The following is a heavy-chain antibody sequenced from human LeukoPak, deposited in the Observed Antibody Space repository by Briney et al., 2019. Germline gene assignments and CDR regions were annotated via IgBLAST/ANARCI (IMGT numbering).Heavy chain of an antibody. V-gene: IGHV1-69*13. Sequence: SVKVSCKASGGTFSSYAISWVRQAPGQGLEWMGGIVPIFGTANYAQKFQGRVTITADESTSTGYLEMSSLRSEDTAVYYCARDQLGVRYFDWLFEGNWFDPWGQGTLVTVSS. CDR1: GGTFSSYA. D-gene: IGHD3-9*01. CDR2: IVPIFGTA. CDR3: ARDQLGVRYFDWLFEGNWFDP. J-gene: IGHJ5*02.